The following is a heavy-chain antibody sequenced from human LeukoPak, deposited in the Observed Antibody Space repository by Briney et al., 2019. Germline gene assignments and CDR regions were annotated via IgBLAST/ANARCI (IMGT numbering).Heavy chain of an antibody. V-gene: IGHV3-21*01. CDR3: ASISSGWYYYYYMDV. D-gene: IGHD6-19*01. CDR2: ISSSSSYI. J-gene: IGHJ6*03. Sequence: GGSLRLSCAASGFTFSSYSMNWVRQAPGKGLEWVSSISSSSSYIYYADSVKGRFTISRDNAKNSLYLQMNSLRAEDTAVYYCASISSGWYYYYYMDVWGKGTTVTVSS. CDR1: GFTFSSYS.